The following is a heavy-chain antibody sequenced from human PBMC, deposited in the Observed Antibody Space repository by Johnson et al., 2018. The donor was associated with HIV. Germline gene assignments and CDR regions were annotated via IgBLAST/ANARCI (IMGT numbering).Heavy chain of an antibody. V-gene: IGHV3-30*04. CDR2: ISYDGSNK. D-gene: IGHD1-7*01. J-gene: IGHJ3*02. Sequence: QVLLVESGGGVVQPGRSLRLSCAASGFTFSSYAMHWVRQAPGKGLEWVAVISYDGSNKYYADSVKGRFTISRDNSKNTLYLQMNSLRAEDTAVYYCARDQAGTTDDAFDIWGQGTMVTVSS. CDR1: GFTFSSYA. CDR3: ARDQAGTTDDAFDI.